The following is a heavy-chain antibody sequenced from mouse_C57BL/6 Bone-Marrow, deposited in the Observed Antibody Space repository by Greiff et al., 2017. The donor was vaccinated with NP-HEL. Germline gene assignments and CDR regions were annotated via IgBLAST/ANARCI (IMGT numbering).Heavy chain of an antibody. Sequence: LVESGAELARPGASVKLSCKASGYTFTSYGISWVKQRTGQGLEWIGEIYPKSGNTYYNEKFKGKATLTADKSSSTAYMELRSLTSEDSAVYFCARGGGSSHQAWFAYWGQGTLVTVSA. CDR1: GYTFTSYG. V-gene: IGHV1-81*01. CDR2: IYPKSGNT. J-gene: IGHJ3*01. D-gene: IGHD1-1*01. CDR3: ARGGGSSHQAWFAY.